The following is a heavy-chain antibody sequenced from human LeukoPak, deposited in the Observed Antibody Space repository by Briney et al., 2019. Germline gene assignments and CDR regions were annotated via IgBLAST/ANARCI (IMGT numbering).Heavy chain of an antibody. J-gene: IGHJ4*02. Sequence: PGGSLRLSCAASGFAFSNYGMHWVRQAPGKGLEWVAVISYDGSNKYYADSVKGRFTISRDNSKNTLYLQMNSLRAEDTAVYYCAKDRQQLGLFDYWGQGTLVTVSS. CDR1: GFAFSNYG. CDR3: AKDRQQLGLFDY. V-gene: IGHV3-30*18. CDR2: ISYDGSNK. D-gene: IGHD6-13*01.